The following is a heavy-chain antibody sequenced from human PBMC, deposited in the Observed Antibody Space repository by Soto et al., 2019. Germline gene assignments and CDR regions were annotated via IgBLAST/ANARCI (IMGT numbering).Heavy chain of an antibody. CDR1: GFTFSSYD. CDR2: ISNAGSYK. D-gene: IGHD6-19*01. CDR3: ARGYSIGWYYFDY. Sequence: QVQLEESGGGVVQPGRSLRLSCVGSGFTFSSYDMHWVRQAPGKGLEWVALISNAGSYKSYADSVKGRFTISRDNSKNTLYLQMNSLRPEDTALYYCARGYSIGWYYFDYWGQGTLVTVSS. V-gene: IGHV3-30*03. J-gene: IGHJ4*02.